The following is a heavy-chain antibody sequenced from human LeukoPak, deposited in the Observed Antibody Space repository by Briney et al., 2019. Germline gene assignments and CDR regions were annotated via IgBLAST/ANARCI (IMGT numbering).Heavy chain of an antibody. CDR2: INPNSGGT. Sequence: ASVKVSCKASGYTFTGYYMHWVRQAPGQGLEWMGWINPNSGGTNYAQKFQGRVTMTRDTSISTAYMELSGLRSDDTAVYYCARPKNWGSTGIFDYWGQGTLVTVSS. CDR3: ARPKNWGSTGIFDY. V-gene: IGHV1-2*02. D-gene: IGHD7-27*01. J-gene: IGHJ4*02. CDR1: GYTFTGYY.